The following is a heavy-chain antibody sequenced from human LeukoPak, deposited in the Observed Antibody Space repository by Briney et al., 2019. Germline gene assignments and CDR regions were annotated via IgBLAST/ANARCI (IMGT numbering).Heavy chain of an antibody. CDR2: ISWNSGSI. J-gene: IGHJ4*02. V-gene: IGHV3-9*03. CDR3: AKDGYGSGSYYTLGKYYFDY. Sequence: PGGSLRLSCAASGFTFDDYAMHWVRQAPGKGLEWVSGISWNSGSIVYADSVKGRFTISRDNAKNSLYLQMNSLRAEDMALYYCAKDGYGSGSYYTLGKYYFDYWGQGTLVTVSS. CDR1: GFTFDDYA. D-gene: IGHD3-10*01.